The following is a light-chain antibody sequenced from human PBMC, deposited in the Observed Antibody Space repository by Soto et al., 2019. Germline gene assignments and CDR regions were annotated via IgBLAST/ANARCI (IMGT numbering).Light chain of an antibody. CDR3: QHYNNWPPYT. J-gene: IGKJ2*01. V-gene: IGKV3-15*01. CDR2: DAS. Sequence: EIVMTQSPATLSVSPGERATLSCRASQSVSNNLAWYQQKPGQAPRLLIYDASTRATGIPARVSGSGSGTEFTLTISSSQSEDFAVYYCQHYNNWPPYTFGQGTKVEIK. CDR1: QSVSNN.